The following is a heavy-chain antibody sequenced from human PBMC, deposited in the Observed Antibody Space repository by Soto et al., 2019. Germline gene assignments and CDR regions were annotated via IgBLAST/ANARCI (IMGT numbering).Heavy chain of an antibody. Sequence: ASVKVSCKASGYTFTSYDINLVRQATGQGLEWMGWMNPNSGNTGYAQKFQGRVTMTRNTSISTAYMELSSLRSEDTAVYYCARGKYSGHDSGVGVDYWGQGTLVTVSS. CDR2: MNPNSGNT. CDR3: ARGKYSGHDSGVGVDY. J-gene: IGHJ4*02. D-gene: IGHD5-12*01. V-gene: IGHV1-8*01. CDR1: GYTFTSYD.